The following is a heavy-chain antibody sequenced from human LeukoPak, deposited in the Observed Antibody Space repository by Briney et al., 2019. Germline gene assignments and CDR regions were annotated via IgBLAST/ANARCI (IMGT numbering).Heavy chain of an antibody. CDR1: AASTTSGSYY. CDR3: ARGRYYDSSGYQPFFDY. J-gene: IGHJ4*02. CDR2: IYTSGST. V-gene: IGHV4-61*02. D-gene: IGHD3-22*01. Sequence: PSQTLSLTCTVYAASTTSGSYYWSWIRQPAGKGLEWIGRIYTSGSTNYNPSLKSRVTISGDTSKTQCSRKVSSVTAADTAVYYCARGRYYDSSGYQPFFDYWGQGTLVTACS.